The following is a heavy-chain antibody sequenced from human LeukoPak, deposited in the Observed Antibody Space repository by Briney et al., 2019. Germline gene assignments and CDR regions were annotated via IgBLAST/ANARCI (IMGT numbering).Heavy chain of an antibody. CDR1: GFTFSSYA. CDR2: ISYDGSIK. CDR3: AKGGLYYYDSSGYSDY. D-gene: IGHD3-22*01. V-gene: IGHV3-30-3*01. J-gene: IGHJ4*02. Sequence: GGSLRLSCAASGFTFSSYAMHWVRQAPGKGLEWVAVISYDGSIKYYADSVKGRFTISRDNSKNTLYLQMNSLRAEDTAVYYCAKGGLYYYDSSGYSDYWGQGTLVTVSS.